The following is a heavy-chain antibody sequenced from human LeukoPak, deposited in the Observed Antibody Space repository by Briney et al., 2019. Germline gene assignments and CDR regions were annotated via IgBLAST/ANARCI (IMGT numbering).Heavy chain of an antibody. CDR3: AKDIQLLPGLYYFDY. V-gene: IGHV3-23*01. J-gene: IGHJ4*02. CDR2: ISGSGGST. CDR1: GFTFSSYA. D-gene: IGHD2-15*01. Sequence: PGGSLRLSRAASGFTFSSYAMSWVRQAPGKGLEWVSAISGSGGSTYYADSVKGRFTISRDNSKNTLYLQMNSLRAEDTAVYYCAKDIQLLPGLYYFDYWGQGTLVTVSS.